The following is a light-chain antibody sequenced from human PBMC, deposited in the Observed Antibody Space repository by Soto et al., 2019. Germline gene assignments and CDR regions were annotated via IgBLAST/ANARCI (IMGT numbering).Light chain of an antibody. V-gene: IGKV3-20*01. CDR3: QQYGSSPLT. CDR2: GAS. J-gene: IGKJ4*01. Sequence: EIVLTQSPGTLSLSPGERATLSCRASQSVSSSYLAWYQQKPGQAPRLLIYGASSRATGIPDRFSGSGSGTDFTLTISRLEPEDFAVYDCQQYGSSPLTFGGGTKVEIQ. CDR1: QSVSSSY.